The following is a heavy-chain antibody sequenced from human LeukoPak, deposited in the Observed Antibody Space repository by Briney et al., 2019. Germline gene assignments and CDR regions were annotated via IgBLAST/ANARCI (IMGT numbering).Heavy chain of an antibody. Sequence: ASVKVSCKASGYTFTSYGISWVRQAPGQGLEWMGWISTYNGNTNYAQKLQGRVTMTTDTSTSTAYMELRSLRSDDTAVYYCARDSQTYYYDSSGYYSGAFDIWGQGTMVTVSS. CDR1: GYTFTSYG. J-gene: IGHJ3*02. D-gene: IGHD3-22*01. V-gene: IGHV1-18*01. CDR2: ISTYNGNT. CDR3: ARDSQTYYYDSSGYYSGAFDI.